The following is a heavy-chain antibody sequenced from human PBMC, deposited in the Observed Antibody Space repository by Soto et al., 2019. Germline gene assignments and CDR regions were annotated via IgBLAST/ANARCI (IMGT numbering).Heavy chain of an antibody. J-gene: IGHJ4*02. V-gene: IGHV4-61*01. D-gene: IGHD3-3*01. CDR1: GGSFKSGSYS. CDR3: ARDFAYFDS. Sequence: SETLSLTCTVSGGSFKSGSYSWGWIRQPPGKGLEWIGYVYHTGRTSYNPSLKSRVSISMDTSKNQFSLNLDSVTAADTAVYFCARDFAYFDSWGQGTLVTVSS. CDR2: VYHTGRT.